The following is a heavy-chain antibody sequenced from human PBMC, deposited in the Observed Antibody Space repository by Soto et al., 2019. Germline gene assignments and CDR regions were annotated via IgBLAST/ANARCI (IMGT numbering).Heavy chain of an antibody. D-gene: IGHD3-22*01. CDR3: AKDIIGYDSSSYYDY. Sequence: EVQLVESGGGLVQPSRSLRLSCAASGFTFDDYAMHWVRQAPGKGLEWVSGISWNSGSIGYADSVKGRFTISRDNAKNSLYLQMHSLRAEDTALYYCAKDIIGYDSSSYYDYWGQGTLVTVSS. J-gene: IGHJ4*02. CDR1: GFTFDDYA. V-gene: IGHV3-9*01. CDR2: ISWNSGSI.